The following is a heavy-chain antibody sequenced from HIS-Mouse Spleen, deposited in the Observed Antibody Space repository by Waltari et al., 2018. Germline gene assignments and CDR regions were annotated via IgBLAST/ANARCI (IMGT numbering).Heavy chain of an antibody. Sequence: QVQLQQWGAGLLKPSETLSLTCAVYGGSFSGYYWSWIRQPPGKGLEWIGEINHSGSTNYNPSLKSQVTISVDTSKNQFSLKLSSVTAADTAVYYCARMGPASGSYGDYWGQGTLVTVSS. J-gene: IGHJ4*02. CDR2: INHSGST. CDR3: ARMGPASGSYGDY. CDR1: GGSFSGYY. V-gene: IGHV4-34*01. D-gene: IGHD1-26*01.